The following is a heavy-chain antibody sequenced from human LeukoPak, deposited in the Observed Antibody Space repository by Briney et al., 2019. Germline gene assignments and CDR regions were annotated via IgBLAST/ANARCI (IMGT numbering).Heavy chain of an antibody. CDR1: GGSFSGYY. CDR2: INHSGST. CDR3: ARGRKELVPDY. D-gene: IGHD6-13*01. V-gene: IGHV4-34*01. J-gene: IGHJ4*02. Sequence: SETLSLTCAVYGGSFSGYYWSWIRQPPGKGLEWIGEINHSGSTNYNPSLKSRVTISVDTSKNQFSLELSTVTAADTAVYYCARGRKELVPDYWGQGTLVTVSS.